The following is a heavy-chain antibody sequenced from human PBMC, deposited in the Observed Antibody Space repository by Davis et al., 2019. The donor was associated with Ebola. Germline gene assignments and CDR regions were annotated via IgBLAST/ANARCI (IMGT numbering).Heavy chain of an antibody. CDR3: ARTWIQPNYYFDY. CDR2: INHSGST. Sequence: PSETLSLTCTVSGGSISSGDYYWSWIRQPPGKGLEWIGEINHSGSTNYNPSLKSRVTISVDTSKNQFSLKLSSVTAADTAVYYCARTWIQPNYYFDYWGQGTLVTVSS. V-gene: IGHV4-39*07. J-gene: IGHJ4*02. D-gene: IGHD5-18*01. CDR1: GGSISSGDYY.